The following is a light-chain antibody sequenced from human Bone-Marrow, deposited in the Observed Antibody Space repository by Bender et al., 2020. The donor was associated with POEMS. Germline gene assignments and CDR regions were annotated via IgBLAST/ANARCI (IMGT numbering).Light chain of an antibody. CDR3: CSYAGAYAGASTWV. Sequence: QSVLTQPPSVSGAPGQRVTISCTGSNTNIGIGFDVNWYQVLPGTAPRLLIYANINRPSGVPDRFSGSKSGTSVSLAITGLQAEDEADYYCCSYAGAYAGASTWVFGGGTKLTVL. CDR2: ANI. V-gene: IGLV1-40*01. J-gene: IGLJ3*02. CDR1: NTNIGIGFD.